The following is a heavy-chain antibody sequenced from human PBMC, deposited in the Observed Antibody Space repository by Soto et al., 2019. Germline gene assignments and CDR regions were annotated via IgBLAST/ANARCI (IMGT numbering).Heavy chain of an antibody. CDR1: GGSISSSSYY. V-gene: IGHV4-39*01. CDR3: ARLXGYSYGHKNYYYYGMDV. D-gene: IGHD5-18*01. J-gene: IGHJ6*02. Sequence: SETLSLTCTVSGGSISSSSYYWGWIRQPPGKGLEWIGSIYYSGSTYYNPSLKSRVTISVDTSKNQFSLKLSSVTAADTAVYYCARLXGYSYGHKNYYYYGMDVWGQGTTVTVSS. CDR2: IYYSGST.